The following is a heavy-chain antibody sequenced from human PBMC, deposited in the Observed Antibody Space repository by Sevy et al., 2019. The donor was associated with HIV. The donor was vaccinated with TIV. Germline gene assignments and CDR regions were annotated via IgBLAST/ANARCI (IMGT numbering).Heavy chain of an antibody. D-gene: IGHD2-2*01. CDR3: ASEGCSKGHDY. CDR1: GFRFSIYA. V-gene: IGHV3-23*01. J-gene: IGHJ4*02. CDR2: FCMGGDRI. Sequence: GGSLRLSCTTSGFRFSIYAMTWVRQAPGKGLEWVSSFCMGGDRIYYADSVRGRFTISGDDSKNTLYLEMNNLRAEDTDKEYCASEGCSKGHDYWGQGTLVTVSS.